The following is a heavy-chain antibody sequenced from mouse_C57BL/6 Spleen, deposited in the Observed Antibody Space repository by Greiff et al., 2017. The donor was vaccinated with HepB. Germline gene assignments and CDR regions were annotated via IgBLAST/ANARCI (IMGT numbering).Heavy chain of an antibody. CDR2: IHPNSGST. CDR3: ARDGSSYVGVAY. J-gene: IGHJ3*01. CDR1: GYTFTSYW. Sequence: QVQLQQPGAELVKPGASVKLSCKASGYTFTSYWMHWVKQRPGQGLEWIGMIHPNSGSTNYNEKFKSKATLTVDKSSSAAYMQLSSLTSEDSAVYYGARDGSSYVGVAYWGQGTLVTVSA. V-gene: IGHV1-64*01. D-gene: IGHD1-1*01.